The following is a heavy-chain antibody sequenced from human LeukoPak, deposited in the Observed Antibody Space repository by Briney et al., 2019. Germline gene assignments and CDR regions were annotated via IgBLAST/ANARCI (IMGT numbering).Heavy chain of an antibody. J-gene: IGHJ4*02. CDR2: IIPIFGTA. V-gene: IGHV1-69*06. Sequence: SLKVSCKASGGTFSSYAISWVRQAPGQGLEWMGGIIPIFGTANYAQKFQGRVTITADKSTSTAYMELSSLRSEDTAVYYCARDHCSGGSCYSDYWGQGTLVTVSS. CDR3: ARDHCSGGSCYSDY. D-gene: IGHD2-15*01. CDR1: GGTFSSYA.